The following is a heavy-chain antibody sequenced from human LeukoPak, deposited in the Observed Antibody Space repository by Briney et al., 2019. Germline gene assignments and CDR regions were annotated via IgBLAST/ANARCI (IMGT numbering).Heavy chain of an antibody. CDR3: ARDPYYFDY. J-gene: IGHJ4*02. V-gene: IGHV3-21*01. Sequence: PGGSLRLSCAASGFTFSSYSMNWVRQAPGKGLEWVSSISSSSSYIHYADSVKGRFTISRDNAKNSLYLQMNSLRAEDTAVYYCARDPYYFDYWGQGTLVTVSS. CDR1: GFTFSSYS. CDR2: ISSSSSYI.